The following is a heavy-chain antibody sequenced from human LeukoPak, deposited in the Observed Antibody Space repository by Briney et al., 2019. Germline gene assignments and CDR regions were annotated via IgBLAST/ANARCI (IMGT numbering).Heavy chain of an antibody. CDR2: IYYSGST. V-gene: IGHV4-39*07. D-gene: IGHD3-10*01. Sequence: PSETLSLTCTVSGGSISSSNYYWGWIRQPPGKGLEWIGSIYYSGSTYYNPSLKSRVIIPGDTSKNQFSLKLNSVTAADTAVYYCARNEVLMVRGVISPFDYWGQGTLVTVSS. CDR3: ARNEVLMVRGVISPFDY. CDR1: GGSISSSNYY. J-gene: IGHJ4*02.